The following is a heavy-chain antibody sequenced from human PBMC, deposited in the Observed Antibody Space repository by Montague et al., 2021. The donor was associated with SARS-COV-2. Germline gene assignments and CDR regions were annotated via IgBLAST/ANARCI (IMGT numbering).Heavy chain of an antibody. CDR1: GFSVSDSY. CDR2: IKAGNT. J-gene: IGHJ4*02. D-gene: IGHD6-25*01. CDR3: ARDLQQRSNFDY. V-gene: IGHV3-53*01. Sequence: SLSLSFAASGFSVSDSYMSWVRQAPGKGPEWVSIIKAGNTYYTDSVKGRFTMSRDNSKNTLSLQMNSLRDEDTAVYYCARDLQQRSNFDYWGQGTLVTVSS.